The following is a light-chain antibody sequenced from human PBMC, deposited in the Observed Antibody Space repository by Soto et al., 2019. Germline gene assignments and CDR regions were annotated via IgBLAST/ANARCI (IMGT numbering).Light chain of an antibody. Sequence: DIQMTQSPSTLSASVGDRVTITCRASQSISSWLAWYQQKPGKAPKLLIYKASSLESGVPSRFSGSGSRTEFTLTISSLQPDDFATYYCQQYNSYSPPLTFGGGTKVDNK. CDR3: QQYNSYSPPLT. CDR1: QSISSW. CDR2: KAS. V-gene: IGKV1-5*03. J-gene: IGKJ4*01.